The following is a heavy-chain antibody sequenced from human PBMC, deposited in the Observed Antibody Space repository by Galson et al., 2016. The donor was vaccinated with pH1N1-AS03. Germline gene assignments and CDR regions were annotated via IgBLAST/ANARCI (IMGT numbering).Heavy chain of an antibody. CDR3: ARDRPNYNVYLDH. J-gene: IGHJ4*02. V-gene: IGHV3-33*01. CDR2: IWYDGSNK. D-gene: IGHD5-24*01. CDR1: GFTFRDYG. Sequence: SLRLSCAASGFTFRDYGFHWVRQAPGKGLEWVAVIWYDGSNKNYVDSVKGRFIVSRDNSNDTLYLQMNSLRAQDTAVYSCARDRPNYNVYLDHWGQGILVTVSS.